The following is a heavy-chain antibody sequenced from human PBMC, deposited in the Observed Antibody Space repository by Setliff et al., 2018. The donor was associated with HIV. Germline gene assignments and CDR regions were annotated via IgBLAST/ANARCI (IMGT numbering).Heavy chain of an antibody. Sequence: ASVKVSCKASGYTFTDYTIHWVRQAPGQSLEWMGWINAGNGNTKYSQKFQGRVTVTIDTSTTTAYMELRSLRSDDTAVYYCARGGYCSGTSCSMDSFYFYGMDVWGQGTTVTVSS. CDR1: GYTFTDYT. V-gene: IGHV1-3*01. CDR2: INAGNGNT. J-gene: IGHJ6*02. CDR3: ARGGYCSGTSCSMDSFYFYGMDV. D-gene: IGHD2-2*01.